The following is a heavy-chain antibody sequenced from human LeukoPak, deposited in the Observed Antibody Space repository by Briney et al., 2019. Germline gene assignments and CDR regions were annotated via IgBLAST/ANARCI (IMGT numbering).Heavy chain of an antibody. CDR1: RFTFSDYY. V-gene: IGHV3-11*04. J-gene: IGHJ3*02. CDR3: ARDLRYYDFWSGYYRSRDAFDI. CDR2: ISSSGSTI. D-gene: IGHD3-3*01. Sequence: GGSLRLSCAASRFTFSDYYMSWIRQAPGKGLEWVSYISSSGSTIYYADSVKGRFTISRDNAKNSLYLQMNSLRAEDTAVYYCARDLRYYDFWSGYYRSRDAFDIWGQGTMVTASS.